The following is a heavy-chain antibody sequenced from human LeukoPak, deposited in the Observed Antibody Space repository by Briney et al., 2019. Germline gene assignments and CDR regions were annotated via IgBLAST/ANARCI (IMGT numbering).Heavy chain of an antibody. V-gene: IGHV3-9*01. Sequence: PGGSLRLSCAASGFTFDDYAMHWVRQAPGKGLEWVSDISWNSGSIGDADSVKGRFTISRDNAKNSLYLQMNSLRAEDTALYYCAKDKYDFWSGYYAYYFDYWGQGTLVTVSS. CDR2: ISWNSGSI. CDR1: GFTFDDYA. CDR3: AKDKYDFWSGYYAYYFDY. D-gene: IGHD3-3*01. J-gene: IGHJ4*02.